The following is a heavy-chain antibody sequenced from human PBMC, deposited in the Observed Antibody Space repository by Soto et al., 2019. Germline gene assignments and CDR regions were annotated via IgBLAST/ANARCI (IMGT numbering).Heavy chain of an antibody. CDR2: IYYSGST. CDR1: GGSISSGGYY. V-gene: IGHV4-31*03. J-gene: IGHJ5*02. D-gene: IGHD4-17*01. CDR3: ASLVTTNGWFDP. Sequence: SETLSLTCTVSGGSISSGGYYWSWIRQHPGKGLEWIGYIYYSGSTYYNPSLKSRVTISVDTSKNQFSLKLSSVTAADTAVYYCASLVTTNGWFDPWGQGTLVTVSS.